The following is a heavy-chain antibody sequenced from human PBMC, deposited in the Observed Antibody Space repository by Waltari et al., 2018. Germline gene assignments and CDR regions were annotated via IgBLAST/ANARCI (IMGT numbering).Heavy chain of an antibody. V-gene: IGHV4-4*07. CDR3: ARDRLGGDPTHFDY. D-gene: IGHD2-21*02. CDR1: GGSISSYY. CDR2: IYTSGST. J-gene: IGHJ4*02. Sequence: QVQLQESGPGLVKPSETLSLTCTVSGGSISSYYWSWIRQPAGKGLEWIGRIYTSGSTNYNPSLKSRVTMTTDTSTSTAYMELRSLRSDDTAVYYCARDRLGGDPTHFDYWGQGTLVTVSS.